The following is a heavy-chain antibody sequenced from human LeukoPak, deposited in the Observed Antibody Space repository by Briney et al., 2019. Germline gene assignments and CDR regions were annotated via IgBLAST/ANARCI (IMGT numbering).Heavy chain of an antibody. Sequence: ASVKVSCKASGYTFIGYYMHWVRQAPGQGLEWMGWINPNSGGTDSAQKFQGRVTMTRDTSISTVYMELSSLRSDDTAVYYCARDLGWFGESKLFDYWGQGTLVTGSS. CDR1: GYTFIGYY. V-gene: IGHV1-2*02. D-gene: IGHD3-10*01. J-gene: IGHJ4*02. CDR3: ARDLGWFGESKLFDY. CDR2: INPNSGGT.